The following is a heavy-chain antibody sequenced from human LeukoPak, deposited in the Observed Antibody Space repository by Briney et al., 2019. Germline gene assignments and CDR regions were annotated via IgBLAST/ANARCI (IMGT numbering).Heavy chain of an antibody. Sequence: SETLSLTCTVSDGSIREYYWSWIRQSPGKGLEWNGYIHSSGSTVYNPSLESRVTLSIGAPRNHFYLNMTSVTAADTAVYYCARGAALVTHKYFDYWGPGTLVTVSS. CDR2: IHSSGST. CDR1: DGSIREYY. CDR3: ARGAALVTHKYFDY. V-gene: IGHV4-59*08. J-gene: IGHJ4*02. D-gene: IGHD5-18*01.